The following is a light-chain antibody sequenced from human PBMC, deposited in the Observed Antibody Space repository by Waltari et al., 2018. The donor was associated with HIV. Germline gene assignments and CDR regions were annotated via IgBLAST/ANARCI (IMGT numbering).Light chain of an antibody. CDR2: AAS. CDR3: QQDKRALFT. CDR1: QPISNY. J-gene: IGKJ3*01. Sequence: DSQITQSPSSLSASGGDRVPITCRGTQPISNYLAWYQQKPGKVPKLLIYAASTLRSGVPSRFSGSGSGTDFTLTISSLQAEDVATYYCQQDKRALFTFGPGTKVEIK. V-gene: IGKV1-27*01.